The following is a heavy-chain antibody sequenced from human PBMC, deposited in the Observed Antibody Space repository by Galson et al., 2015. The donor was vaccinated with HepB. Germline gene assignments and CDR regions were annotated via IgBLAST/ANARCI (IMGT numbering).Heavy chain of an antibody. CDR3: ARVLSDPDNCGGDCGYFQH. J-gene: IGHJ1*01. Sequence: SLRLSCAASGFTFSDYYMSWIRQAPGKGLEWVSYISSSSSYTNYADSVKGRFTISRDNAKNSLYLQMNCLRAEDTAVYYCARVLSDPDNCGGDCGYFQHWGQGTLVTVSS. CDR1: GFTFSDYY. V-gene: IGHV3-11*06. CDR2: ISSSSSYT. D-gene: IGHD2-21*02.